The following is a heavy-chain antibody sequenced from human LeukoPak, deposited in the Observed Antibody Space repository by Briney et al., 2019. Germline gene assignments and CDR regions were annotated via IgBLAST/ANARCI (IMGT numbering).Heavy chain of an antibody. D-gene: IGHD5-12*01. J-gene: IGHJ4*02. Sequence: PSETLSLTCTVSGGSISRYYWSWIRQPPGKGLEWIGYIYYSGSTNYNPSLKSRVTISVDTSKNQFSLKLSSVTAADTAVYYCARAGPDYHFDYWGQGTLVTVSS. CDR1: GGSISRYY. CDR3: ARAGPDYHFDY. V-gene: IGHV4-59*01. CDR2: IYYSGST.